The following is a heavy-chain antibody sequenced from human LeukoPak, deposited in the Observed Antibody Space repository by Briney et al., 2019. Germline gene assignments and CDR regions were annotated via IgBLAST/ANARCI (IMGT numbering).Heavy chain of an antibody. V-gene: IGHV3-23*01. CDR1: GFTFSSYS. CDR2: ISGSGGST. Sequence: GGSLRLSCAASGFTFSSYSMSWVRQAPGKGLEWVSAISGSGGSTYYADSVKGRFTISRDNSKSTLYLQMNSLRAEDTAVYYCARDLRLASFDYWGQGTLVTVSS. D-gene: IGHD1-26*01. CDR3: ARDLRLASFDY. J-gene: IGHJ4*02.